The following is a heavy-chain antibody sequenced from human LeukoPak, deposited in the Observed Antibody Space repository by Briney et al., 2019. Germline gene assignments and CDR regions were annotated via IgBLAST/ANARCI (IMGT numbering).Heavy chain of an antibody. Sequence: ASVKVSCKASGGTFSSYAISWVRQAPGQGLEWRGWMNPNSGNTGYAQKFQGRVTITRNTSISTAYMELSSLRSEDTAVYYCAREKTVTEDAFDIWGQGTMVTVSS. CDR1: GGTFSSYA. CDR3: AREKTVTEDAFDI. V-gene: IGHV1-8*03. D-gene: IGHD4-17*01. J-gene: IGHJ3*02. CDR2: MNPNSGNT.